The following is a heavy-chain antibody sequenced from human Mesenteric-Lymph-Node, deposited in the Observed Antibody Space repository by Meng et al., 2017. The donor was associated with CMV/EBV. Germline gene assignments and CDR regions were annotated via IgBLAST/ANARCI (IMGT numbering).Heavy chain of an antibody. V-gene: IGHV4-39*07. Sequence: ETLSLTWTVSGVPLSRTNFYWGWIRQSPGKGLEWIASLYYTGATYFDPSLKSRIAISVDTSNNQFSLTVKSVTAADTAVYYCAGGGRGTYSFDSWGQGTLVTVSS. CDR1: GVPLSRTNFY. D-gene: IGHD3-16*01. J-gene: IGHJ4*02. CDR2: LYYTGAT. CDR3: AGGGRGTYSFDS.